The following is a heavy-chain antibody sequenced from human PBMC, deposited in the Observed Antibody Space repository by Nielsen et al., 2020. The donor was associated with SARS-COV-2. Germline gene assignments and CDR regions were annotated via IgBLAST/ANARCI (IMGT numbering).Heavy chain of an antibody. Sequence: WIRQPPGKGLEWVSYISSSSSYTNYADSVKGRFTISRDNAKNSLYLQMNSLRAEDTAVYYCAREQWLVRDPYYYYGMDVWGQGTTVTVSS. V-gene: IGHV3-11*06. CDR2: ISSSSSYT. J-gene: IGHJ6*02. D-gene: IGHD6-19*01. CDR3: AREQWLVRDPYYYYGMDV.